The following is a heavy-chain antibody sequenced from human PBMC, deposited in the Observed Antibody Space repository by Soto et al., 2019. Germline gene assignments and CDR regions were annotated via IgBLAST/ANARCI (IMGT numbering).Heavy chain of an antibody. J-gene: IGHJ4*02. D-gene: IGHD3-9*01. Sequence: EVQLVESGGGRVKPGGSLRLSCAASGFPFSTYSMNWVRQAPGKGLEWVSSISSTSSYIYYADSVKGRFTISRDNAKTSLYLQMSSLRVEDTAVYYCARTYDILTGHFDYWGQGTLVTVSS. V-gene: IGHV3-21*01. CDR2: ISSTSSYI. CDR3: ARTYDILTGHFDY. CDR1: GFPFSTYS.